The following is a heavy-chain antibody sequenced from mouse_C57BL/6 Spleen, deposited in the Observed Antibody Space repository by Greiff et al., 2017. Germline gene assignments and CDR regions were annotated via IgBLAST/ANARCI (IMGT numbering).Heavy chain of an antibody. CDR2: ISYDGSN. CDR1: GYSITSGYY. J-gene: IGHJ2*01. Sequence: EVQVVESGPGLVKPSQSLSLTCSVTGYSITSGYYWNWIRQFPGNKLEWMGYISYDGSNNYNPSLKNRISITRDTSKNQFFLKLNSVTTEDTATYYCATYGNYGYFDYWGQGTTLTVSS. V-gene: IGHV3-6*01. CDR3: ATYGNYGYFDY. D-gene: IGHD2-1*01.